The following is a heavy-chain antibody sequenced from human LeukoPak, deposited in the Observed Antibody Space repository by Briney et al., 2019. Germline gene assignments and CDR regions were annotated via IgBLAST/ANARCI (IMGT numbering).Heavy chain of an antibody. CDR2: MNPNSGNT. CDR1: GGTFSSYA. Sequence: ASVKVSCKASGGTFSSYAINWVRQATGQGLEWMGWMNPNSGNTGYAQKFQGRVTMTRNTSISTAYMELSSLRSEDTAVYYCARGTGYCSSTSCRFDPWGQGTLVTVSS. V-gene: IGHV1-8*02. CDR3: ARGTGYCSSTSCRFDP. J-gene: IGHJ5*02. D-gene: IGHD2-2*01.